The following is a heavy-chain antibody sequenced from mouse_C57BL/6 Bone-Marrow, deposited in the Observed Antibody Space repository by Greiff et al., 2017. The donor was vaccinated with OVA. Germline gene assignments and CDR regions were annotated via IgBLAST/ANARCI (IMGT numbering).Heavy chain of an antibody. CDR1: GFNIKDDY. D-gene: IGHD2-3*01. Sequence: EVQRVESGAELVRPGASVKLSCTASGFNIKDDYMHWVKQRPEQGLEWIGWIDPENGDTEYASKFQGKATITADTSSNTAYLQLSSLTSEDTAVNYCTTAWLLNPFDYWGQGTTLTVSS. CDR2: IDPENGDT. J-gene: IGHJ2*01. CDR3: TTAWLLNPFDY. V-gene: IGHV14-4*01.